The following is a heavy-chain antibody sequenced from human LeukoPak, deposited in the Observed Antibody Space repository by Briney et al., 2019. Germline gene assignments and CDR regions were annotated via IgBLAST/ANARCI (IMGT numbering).Heavy chain of an antibody. Sequence: PSETLSLTCTVSGGSISSYYWSWIRQPAGKGLEWIGRIYTSGSTNYNPSLKSRVTISVDTSKNQFSLKLSSVTAADTAVHYCARELIRTNWFDPWGQGTLVTVSS. CDR1: GGSISSYY. CDR2: IYTSGST. CDR3: ARELIRTNWFDP. V-gene: IGHV4-4*07. J-gene: IGHJ5*02. D-gene: IGHD3-10*01.